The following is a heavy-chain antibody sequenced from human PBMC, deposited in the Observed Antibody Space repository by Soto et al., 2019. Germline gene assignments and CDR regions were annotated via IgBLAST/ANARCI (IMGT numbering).Heavy chain of an antibody. CDR2: IIPIFGTA. CDR1: GGTFSSYA. D-gene: IGHD6-13*01. CDR3: ARGRCSSSADWFGP. J-gene: IGHJ5*02. Sequence: QVQLVQSGAEVKKPGSSVKVSCKASGGTFSSYAISWVRQAPGQGLEWMGGIIPIFGTANYAQKFQGSVTITADESTSTAYMELSSMRSEDKAVYYCARGRCSSSADWFGPWGQGTMVTVSS. V-gene: IGHV1-69*01.